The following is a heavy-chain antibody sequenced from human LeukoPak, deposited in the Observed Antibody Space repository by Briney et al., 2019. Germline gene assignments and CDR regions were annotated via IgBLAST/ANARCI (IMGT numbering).Heavy chain of an antibody. CDR1: GGSISSGSYY. J-gene: IGHJ5*02. CDR2: IYTSGST. D-gene: IGHD6-13*01. V-gene: IGHV4-61*02. CDR3: ARSGSPGYISGWSWFDP. Sequence: SETLSLTCTVSGGSISSGSYYWSWIRQPAGKGLEWIGRIYTSGSTNYNPSLKSRVTISVDTSKNQFSLKLSSVTAADTAVYYCARSGSPGYISGWSWFDPWGQGTLVTVSS.